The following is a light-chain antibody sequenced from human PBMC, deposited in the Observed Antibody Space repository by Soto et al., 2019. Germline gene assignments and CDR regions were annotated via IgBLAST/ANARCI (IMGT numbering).Light chain of an antibody. Sequence: EIVMTQSPATLSVSPGERATLSCRASQTVIRNLAWYQQKPGQTPRLLIYGASTRATGIPARFSGSGSGTEFTLTISSLQPEDFAVYYCQQYAIWPPQTFGQGTKVGIK. V-gene: IGKV3-15*01. CDR1: QTVIRN. CDR2: GAS. CDR3: QQYAIWPPQT. J-gene: IGKJ1*01.